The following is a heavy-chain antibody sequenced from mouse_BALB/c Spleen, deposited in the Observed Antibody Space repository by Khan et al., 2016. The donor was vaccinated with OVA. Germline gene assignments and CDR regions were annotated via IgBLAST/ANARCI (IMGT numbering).Heavy chain of an antibody. CDR1: GYTFTDFT. CDR3: ARGGGDRFAY. V-gene: IGHV1S137*01. CDR2: VNTYYGDA. Sequence: QVQLKQSGAELVRPGVSVKISCKGSGYTFTDFTMHWVKQSHAKSLEWIGVVNTYYGDATYNQKFKGKATMTVDKSSTTAYMELARLTSEESAIYCCARGGGDRFAYWGQGTLVTVSA. J-gene: IGHJ3*01.